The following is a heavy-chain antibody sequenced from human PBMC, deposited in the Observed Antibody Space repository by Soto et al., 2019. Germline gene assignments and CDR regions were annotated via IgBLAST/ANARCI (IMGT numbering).Heavy chain of an antibody. CDR1: GFTFSSYG. Sequence: PVGSLRLSCAVSGFTFSSYGMHWVRQAPGKGLEWVAVISYDGSNKYYTDPVKGRFTISRDNAKNTLYLQMNSLRAEDTAVYYCASDSSGWFYFDYWGQGALVTVSS. J-gene: IGHJ4*02. CDR3: ASDSSGWFYFDY. V-gene: IGHV3-30*03. D-gene: IGHD6-19*01. CDR2: ISYDGSNK.